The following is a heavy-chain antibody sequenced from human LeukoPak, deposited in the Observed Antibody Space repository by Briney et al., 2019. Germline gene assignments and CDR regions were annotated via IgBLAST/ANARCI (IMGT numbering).Heavy chain of an antibody. CDR2: FFYTGST. V-gene: IGHV4-39*01. J-gene: IGHJ4*02. CDR1: DGSISSATYY. CDR3: ARQRSWDHLIDY. D-gene: IGHD6-13*01. Sequence: PSETLSLTCTVSDGSISSATYYWGWIRQPPNKGLDWIGSFFYTGSTYYNPSLKSRVTISVDTSKNQFSLKLSSVTAADTAVYYCARQRSWDHLIDYWGQGTLVTVSS.